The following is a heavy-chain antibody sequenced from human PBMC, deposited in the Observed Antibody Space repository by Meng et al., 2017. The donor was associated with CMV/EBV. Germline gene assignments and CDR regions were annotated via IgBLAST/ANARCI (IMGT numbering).Heavy chain of an antibody. CDR2: MNPNSGNT. Sequence: ASVKVSCKASGYTFTSYDINWVRQATGQGLEWMGWMNPNSGNTGYAQEFQGRVTMTRNNSISTAYMELSSLRSEDTAVYYCALRGSSGYWDAFDIWGQGTMVTVSS. CDR3: ALRGSSGYWDAFDI. D-gene: IGHD3-22*01. V-gene: IGHV1-8*01. CDR1: GYTFTSYD. J-gene: IGHJ3*02.